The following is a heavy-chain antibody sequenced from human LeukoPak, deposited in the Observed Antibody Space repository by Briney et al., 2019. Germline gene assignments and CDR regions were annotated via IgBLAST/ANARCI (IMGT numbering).Heavy chain of an antibody. J-gene: IGHJ4*02. Sequence: GGSLRLSCAASGFPFNAYWMTWVRQAPGEGLEWVANIRQDGDTKYYVDSVKGRFTISRDNAMNSLYLQMNSLRAEDTAIYYCARSLPYGTTWYGRSDFWGQGTLVTVSS. V-gene: IGHV3-7*03. CDR3: ARSLPYGTTWYGRSDF. CDR2: IRQDGDTK. D-gene: IGHD6-13*01. CDR1: GFPFNAYW.